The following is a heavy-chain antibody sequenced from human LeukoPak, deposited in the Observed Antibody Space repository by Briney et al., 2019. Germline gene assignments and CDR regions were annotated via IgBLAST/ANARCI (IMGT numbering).Heavy chain of an antibody. V-gene: IGHV3-9*01. Sequence: GRSLRLSCAASGFTFDDYAMHWVRQAPGEGLEWVSVISWNSGSIGYADSVKGRFTISRDDAKNSLYLQMNSLRAEDTALYYCAKDFQGIVGATQIDFWGQGTLVTVSS. CDR2: ISWNSGSI. D-gene: IGHD1-26*01. CDR1: GFTFDDYA. CDR3: AKDFQGIVGATQIDF. J-gene: IGHJ4*02.